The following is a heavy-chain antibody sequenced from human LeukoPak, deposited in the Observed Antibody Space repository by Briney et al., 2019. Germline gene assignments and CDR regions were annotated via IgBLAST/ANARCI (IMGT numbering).Heavy chain of an antibody. CDR3: ARGDRDAFDI. CDR1: GFTVSSKY. V-gene: IGHV3-53*01. D-gene: IGHD3-16*01. J-gene: IGHJ3*02. Sequence: GGSLRLSCAASGFTVSSKYMSRVRQAPGKGLEWVSGIYAGGSISYTDSVKGRFTISRDNSKNTLYLQMNSLRAEDTAVYYCARGDRDAFDIWGQGTMVTVSS. CDR2: IYAGGSI.